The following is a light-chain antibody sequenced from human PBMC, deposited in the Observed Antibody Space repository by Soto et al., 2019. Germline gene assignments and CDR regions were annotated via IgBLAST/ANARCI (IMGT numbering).Light chain of an antibody. CDR1: QSLIKS. CDR3: QQYGSSSRT. CDR2: DAS. J-gene: IGKJ1*01. V-gene: IGKV3-11*01. Sequence: ELVLTQSPATLSLSPGEKATLSCRASQSLIKSFVWYQQKPGQAPRLLIYDASDRAAGIPARFSGSESRTAFTLIISRLEAEDFAVYYCQQYGSSSRTFGQGTKVDIK.